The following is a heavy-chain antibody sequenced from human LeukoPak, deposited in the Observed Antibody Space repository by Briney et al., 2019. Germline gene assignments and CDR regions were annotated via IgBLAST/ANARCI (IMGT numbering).Heavy chain of an antibody. CDR1: GYTFTSYA. Sequence: LGASVKVSCKASGYTFTSYAISWVRQAPGQGLEWMGGIIPIFGTANYAQKFQGRVTITADKSTSTAYMELSSLRSEDTAVYYCARVPYYDSSGYYYGLAYFDYWGQGTLVTVSS. CDR2: IIPIFGTA. J-gene: IGHJ4*02. D-gene: IGHD3-22*01. V-gene: IGHV1-69*06. CDR3: ARVPYYDSSGYYYGLAYFDY.